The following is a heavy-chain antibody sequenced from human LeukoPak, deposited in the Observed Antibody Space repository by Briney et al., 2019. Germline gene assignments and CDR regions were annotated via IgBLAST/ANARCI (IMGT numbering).Heavy chain of an antibody. CDR3: ARDRWRYYDSSGYYHDAFDI. CDR1: GGSFSGYY. J-gene: IGHJ3*02. D-gene: IGHD3-22*01. V-gene: IGHV4-34*01. CDR2: INHSGST. Sequence: PSETLSLTCAVYGGSFSGYYWSWIRQPPGKGLEWIGEINHSGSTNYNPSLKSRVTISVDTSKNQFSLKLSSVTAADTAVYYCARDRWRYYDSSGYYHDAFDIWGQGAMVTVSS.